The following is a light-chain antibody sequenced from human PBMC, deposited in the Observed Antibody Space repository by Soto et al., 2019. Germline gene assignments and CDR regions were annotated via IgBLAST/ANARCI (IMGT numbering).Light chain of an antibody. Sequence: QSALTQPASVSGSPGQSITISCTGTSSDVGEYNSVSWYQQNPGTAPKLMIYDVSNRPSGVSNRFSGSKSGNTASLTISGLQAEDEADYYCSSFTTRNTLVFGGGTKVTVL. V-gene: IGLV2-14*01. CDR2: DVS. J-gene: IGLJ2*01. CDR1: SSDVGEYNS. CDR3: SSFTTRNTLV.